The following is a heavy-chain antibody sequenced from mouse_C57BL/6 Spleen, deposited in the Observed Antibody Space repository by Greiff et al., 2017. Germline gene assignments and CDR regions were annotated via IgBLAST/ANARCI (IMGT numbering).Heavy chain of an antibody. CDR2: ISSGSSTI. CDR3: SGGGYYLFDY. J-gene: IGHJ2*01. V-gene: IGHV5-17*01. Sequence: EVQGVESGGGLVKPGGSLKLSCAASGFTFSDYGMHWVRQAPEKGLEWVAYISSGSSTIYYAETVKGRFTFSRDNAKNTLFLHMPSLRSEDTAMCYCSGGGYYLFDYWGQGTTLTVSS. CDR1: GFTFSDYG. D-gene: IGHD2-3*01.